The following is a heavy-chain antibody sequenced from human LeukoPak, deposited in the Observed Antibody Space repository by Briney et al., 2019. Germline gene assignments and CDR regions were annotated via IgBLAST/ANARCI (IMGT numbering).Heavy chain of an antibody. D-gene: IGHD3-22*01. Sequence: PGRSLRLSCAASGFTFSSYGMHWVRQALGKGLEWVAVIWYDGSNKYYADSVKGRFTISRDNSKNTLYLQMNSLRAEDTAVYYCAKEYYYDSSGPYYFDYWGQGTLVTVSS. V-gene: IGHV3-33*06. CDR1: GFTFSSYG. J-gene: IGHJ4*02. CDR2: IWYDGSNK. CDR3: AKEYYYDSSGPYYFDY.